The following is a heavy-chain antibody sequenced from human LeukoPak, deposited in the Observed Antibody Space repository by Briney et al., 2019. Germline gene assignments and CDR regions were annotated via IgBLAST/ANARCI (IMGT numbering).Heavy chain of an antibody. CDR2: IYHSGST. Sequence: SETLSLTCAASGGSISSSNWWSWVRQPPGKGLEWIGEIYHSGSTNYNPSLKSRVTISVDKSKNQFSLKLSSVTAADTAVYYCARDLYGDYTFFDYWGQGTLVTVSS. CDR3: ARDLYGDYTFFDY. D-gene: IGHD4-17*01. V-gene: IGHV4-4*02. J-gene: IGHJ4*02. CDR1: GGSISSSNW.